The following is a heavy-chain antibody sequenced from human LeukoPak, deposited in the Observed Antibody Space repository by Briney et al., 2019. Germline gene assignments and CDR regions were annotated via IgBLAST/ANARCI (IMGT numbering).Heavy chain of an antibody. V-gene: IGHV3-21*01. D-gene: IGHD2-21*01. CDR3: ARDNGDVVAPLMDV. CDR1: GFTFSNYA. J-gene: IGHJ6*04. Sequence: GSLRLSCAASGFTFSNYAMNWVRHAPGKGLEWVSSISSSSTYIYYADSVKGRFTISRDDAKNSLYLQMNSLRAEDTAIYYCARDNGDVVAPLMDVWGTGTTVTISS. CDR2: ISSSSTYI.